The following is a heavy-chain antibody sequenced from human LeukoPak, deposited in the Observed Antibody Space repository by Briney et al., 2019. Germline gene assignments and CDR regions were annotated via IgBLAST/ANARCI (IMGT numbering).Heavy chain of an antibody. CDR1: GYTFTVYY. J-gene: IGHJ5*02. CDR3: AREMTTELLGCFDP. Sequence: ASVKVCCKASGYTFTVYYMHWVRQAPGQGLEWMGWINPHSGGTNFAQTFQDRVTMTRDTSISTAYMELSRLRSDDTPVYYCAREMTTELLGCFDPWGQGTLVTVSS. D-gene: IGHD4-17*01. CDR2: INPHSGGT. V-gene: IGHV1-2*02.